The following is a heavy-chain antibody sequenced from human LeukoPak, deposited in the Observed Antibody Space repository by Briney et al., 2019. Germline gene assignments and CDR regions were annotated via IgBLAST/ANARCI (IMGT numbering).Heavy chain of an antibody. CDR3: ARGSGYSYGPLDY. Sequence: GGSLRLSCAASRFTLSSYWMHWVRQAPGKGLVWVSRINSAGSSTNYADSVKGRFTISRDNAKNTLYLQMNSLRAEDTAVYYCARGSGYSYGPLDYWGQGTLVTVSS. V-gene: IGHV3-74*01. CDR2: INSAGSST. J-gene: IGHJ4*02. D-gene: IGHD5-18*01. CDR1: RFTLSSYW.